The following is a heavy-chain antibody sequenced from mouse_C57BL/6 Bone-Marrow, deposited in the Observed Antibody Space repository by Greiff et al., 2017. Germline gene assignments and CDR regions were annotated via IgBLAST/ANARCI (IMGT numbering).Heavy chain of an antibody. J-gene: IGHJ4*01. V-gene: IGHV1-59*01. CDR1: GYTFTSYW. CDR2: IDPSDSYT. CDR3: ARGGWLLGVDY. D-gene: IGHD2-3*01. Sequence: QVQLQQPGAELVRPGTSVKLSCKASGYTFTSYWMHWVKQRPGQGLEWIGVIDPSDSYTNYNQKFKGKATLTVDTSSSTAYMQLSRLTSEDSAVYYCARGGWLLGVDYWGQGTSVTVSS.